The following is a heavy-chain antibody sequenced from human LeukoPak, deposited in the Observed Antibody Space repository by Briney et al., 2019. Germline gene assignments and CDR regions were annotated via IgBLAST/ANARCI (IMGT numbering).Heavy chain of an antibody. Sequence: GGSLRLSCAASGFTFSSYGMHWVRQAPGKGLEWVAVIWYDGSNKYYADSVKGRFTISRDNSKNTLYLQMNSLRAEDTAVYYCAKGFRGYYDSSGYPDYWGQGTLVTVSS. CDR3: AKGFRGYYDSSGYPDY. D-gene: IGHD3-22*01. V-gene: IGHV3-33*06. J-gene: IGHJ4*02. CDR1: GFTFSSYG. CDR2: IWYDGSNK.